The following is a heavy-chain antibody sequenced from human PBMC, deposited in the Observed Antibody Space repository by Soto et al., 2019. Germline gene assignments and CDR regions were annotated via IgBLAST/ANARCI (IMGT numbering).Heavy chain of an antibody. CDR3: ARGLDTAMVTNFDY. CDR2: INHSGST. CDR1: GGSFSGYY. Sequence: SETLCLTCAXYGGSFSGYYWSWIRQPPGKGLEWIGEINHSGSTNYNPSLKSRVTISVDTSKNQFSLKLSSVTAADTAVYYCARGLDTAMVTNFDYWGQGTLVTVSS. D-gene: IGHD5-18*01. J-gene: IGHJ4*02. V-gene: IGHV4-34*01.